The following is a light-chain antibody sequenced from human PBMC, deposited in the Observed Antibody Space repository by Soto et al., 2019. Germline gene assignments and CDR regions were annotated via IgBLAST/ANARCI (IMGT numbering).Light chain of an antibody. V-gene: IGKV1-5*01. CDR2: DVS. CDR1: ESISSW. Sequence: DIKMTQSPSTLSASIGGRVVIPCRASESISSWLAWYQQKPGKAPKVMIYDVSSLESGVPSRFSGSGSGTEFTLTISSLQPDDVATYYCQQYNSYPWTFGQGTKVDIK. J-gene: IGKJ1*01. CDR3: QQYNSYPWT.